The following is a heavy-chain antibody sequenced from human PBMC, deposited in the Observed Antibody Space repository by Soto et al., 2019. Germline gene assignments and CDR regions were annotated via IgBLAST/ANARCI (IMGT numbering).Heavy chain of an antibody. D-gene: IGHD6-13*01. CDR2: TYYRSKWYN. J-gene: IGHJ6*02. CDR3: ARLEIAAAGFYYYYYGMDV. V-gene: IGHV6-1*01. Sequence: PSQTLSLTCSISGDSVCSNSAAWNWIRQPPSRGLEWLGRTYYRSKWYNDYAVSVKSRITINPDTSKNQFSLQLNSVTPEDTAVYYCARLEIAAAGFYYYYYGMDVWGQGTTVTVSS. CDR1: GDSVCSNSAA.